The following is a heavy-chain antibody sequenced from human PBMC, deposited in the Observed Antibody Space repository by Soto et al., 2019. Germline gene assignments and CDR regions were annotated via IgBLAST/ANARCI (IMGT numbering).Heavy chain of an antibody. CDR1: GFTFSDHG. CDR2: VWHDGNTK. J-gene: IGHJ4*02. Sequence: QAQLVESGGGVVQPGRSLRLSCATSGFTFSDHGMHWVRQAPGKGLEWVAVVWHDGNTKYYADSVKGRFSISRDNSKNTVYLQMNSLRAEDTAVYYCAREIVYGGYYFDYWGQGTVVTVSS. CDR3: AREIVYGGYYFDY. D-gene: IGHD4-17*01. V-gene: IGHV3-33*01.